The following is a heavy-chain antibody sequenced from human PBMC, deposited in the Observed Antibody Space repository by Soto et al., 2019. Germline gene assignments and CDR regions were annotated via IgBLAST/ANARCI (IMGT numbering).Heavy chain of an antibody. J-gene: IGHJ4*02. CDR2: IYYSGST. V-gene: IGHV4-31*03. CDR1: GGSISSGGYY. Sequence: QVQLQESGPGLVKPSQTLSLTCTVSGGSISSGGYYWSWIRQHPGKGLEWIGYIYYSGSTYYNPSLKSRFTISVDTSKNQFSLKLSSVTAADTAVYYCARVSYDSSGYYYGFDYWGQGTLVTVSS. D-gene: IGHD3-22*01. CDR3: ARVSYDSSGYYYGFDY.